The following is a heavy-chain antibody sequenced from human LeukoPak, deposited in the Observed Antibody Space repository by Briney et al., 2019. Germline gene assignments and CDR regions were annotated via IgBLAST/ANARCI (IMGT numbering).Heavy chain of an antibody. CDR2: IRYHGSDR. D-gene: IGHD3-10*01. CDR1: GFHFGSYG. V-gene: IGHV3-30*02. J-gene: IGHJ4*02. Sequence: GGSLRLSCAASGFHFGSYGMHWVRQAPGKGLQWVAFIRYHGSDRYYADSVKGRFTISRDNSESTLLLQMSSLRVDDTAVYYCVKEHSTTWFVFDFWGQGTLVTVSS. CDR3: VKEHSTTWFVFDF.